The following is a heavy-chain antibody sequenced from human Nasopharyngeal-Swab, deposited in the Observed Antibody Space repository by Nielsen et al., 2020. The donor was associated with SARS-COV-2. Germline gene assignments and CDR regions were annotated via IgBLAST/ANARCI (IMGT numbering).Heavy chain of an antibody. CDR2: ISYDGSNK. D-gene: IGHD3-3*01. CDR3: ARVGDDFWSGCYDY. V-gene: IGHV3-30*03. Sequence: GGSLRLSCAASGFTFSSYGMHWVRQAPGKGLEWVAVISYDGSNKYYADSVKGRFTISRDNSKNTLYLQMNSLRAEDTAVYYCARVGDDFWSGCYDYWGQGTLVTVSS. J-gene: IGHJ4*02. CDR1: GFTFSSYG.